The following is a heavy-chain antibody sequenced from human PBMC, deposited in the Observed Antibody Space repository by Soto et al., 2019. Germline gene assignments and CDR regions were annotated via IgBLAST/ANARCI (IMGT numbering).Heavy chain of an antibody. CDR2: ISAYNGNT. D-gene: IGHD6-19*01. Sequence: QVQLVQSGAEVKKPGASVKVSCKASGYTFTSYGISWVRQAPGQGLEWMGWISAYNGNTNYAQKLQGRVTMTTDTSESTAYLELRSLRSDDTAVYYCAGDQGSSGWSRSDFDYWGQGNLVTVSS. V-gene: IGHV1-18*04. J-gene: IGHJ4*02. CDR3: AGDQGSSGWSRSDFDY. CDR1: GYTFTSYG.